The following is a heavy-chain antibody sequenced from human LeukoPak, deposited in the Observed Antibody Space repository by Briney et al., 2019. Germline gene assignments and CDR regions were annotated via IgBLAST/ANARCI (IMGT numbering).Heavy chain of an antibody. J-gene: IGHJ5*02. V-gene: IGHV3-21*01. CDR2: ISSSSSYI. CDR3: ARDPRAYYDFWSGYYGVWFDP. Sequence: PGGSLRLSCAASGFTFSSYSMNWVRQAPGKGLEWVSSISSSSSYIYYADSVKGRFTISRDNAKNSLYLQMNSLRAEDTAAYYCARDPRAYYDFWSGYYGVWFDPWGQGTLVTVSS. CDR1: GFTFSSYS. D-gene: IGHD3-3*01.